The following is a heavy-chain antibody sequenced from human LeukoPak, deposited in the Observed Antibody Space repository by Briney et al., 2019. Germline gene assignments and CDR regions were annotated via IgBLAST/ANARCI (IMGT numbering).Heavy chain of an antibody. CDR3: ARHFSGAAAPLPFDY. V-gene: IGHV4-34*01. J-gene: IGHJ4*02. D-gene: IGHD6-13*01. Sequence: SETLSLTCVVYGGSFSGYFWSWIRQPPGKGLEWIGEITPSGSTNYSPSLKSRVSISIDTSKKKLSLRLTSVTAADSAVYYCARHFSGAAAPLPFDYWGQGTLVTVSS. CDR2: ITPSGST. CDR1: GGSFSGYF.